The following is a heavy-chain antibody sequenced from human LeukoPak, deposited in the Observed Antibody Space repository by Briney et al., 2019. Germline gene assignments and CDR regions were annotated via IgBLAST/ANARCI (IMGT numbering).Heavy chain of an antibody. CDR1: GFSLSSAW. Sequence: GGSLRLSCVASGFSLSSAWMSWVRHAPGKGLEWVGRIKSKTDGGTTDYAAPVKGRFTISRDDSKNTLYLQMNSLKTEDTAVYYCTTVGGYSYGPPYYFDYWGQGTLVTVSS. V-gene: IGHV3-15*01. CDR2: IKSKTDGGTT. CDR3: TTVGGYSYGPPYYFDY. J-gene: IGHJ4*02. D-gene: IGHD5-18*01.